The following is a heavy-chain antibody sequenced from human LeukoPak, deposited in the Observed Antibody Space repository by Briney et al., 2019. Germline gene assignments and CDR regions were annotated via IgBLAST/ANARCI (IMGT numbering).Heavy chain of an antibody. CDR3: ASRPPNRRGSATFLPDFAY. CDR2: IYYSGST. J-gene: IGHJ4*02. Sequence: ETLSLTCTVSGGXISSSYCSWVRQPPGKGLEWIGYIYYSGSTNYNPSLKSRVTISVDTSNNQFSLKLASVTAADTAVYYCASRPPNRRGSATFLPDFAYWGQGALVTVSS. D-gene: IGHD1-14*01. V-gene: IGHV4-59*01. CDR1: GGXISSSY.